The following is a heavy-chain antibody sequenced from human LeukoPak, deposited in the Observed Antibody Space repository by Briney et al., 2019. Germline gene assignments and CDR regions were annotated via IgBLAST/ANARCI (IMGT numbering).Heavy chain of an antibody. D-gene: IGHD3-22*01. J-gene: IGHJ4*02. V-gene: IGHV3-48*03. CDR3: ASIWTTHYYDSSGYN. Sequence: GGSLRLSCAASGFTFSSYEMNWVRQAPGKGLEWVSYIGSVGSAIYYADSVRGRFTISRDNAKNSLYLQMNSLRAEDTAVYYCASIWTTHYYDSSGYNWGQGTRVTVSS. CDR1: GFTFSSYE. CDR2: IGSVGSAI.